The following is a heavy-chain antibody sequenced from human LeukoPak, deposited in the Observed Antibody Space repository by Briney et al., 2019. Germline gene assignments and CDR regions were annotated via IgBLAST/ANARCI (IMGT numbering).Heavy chain of an antibody. V-gene: IGHV1-18*01. CDR1: GYTFTSYG. CDR2: ISAYNGNT. D-gene: IGHD2-15*01. J-gene: IGHJ4*02. Sequence: ASVTVSCKHCGYTFTSYGISWVRQAPGPGLEWMGRISAYNGNTNYAQKRQGRVTMTTDTSTSTAYMELTNLRSDDTAVYYCARRGAGITNIDYWGQGTLVTLSS. CDR3: ARRGAGITNIDY.